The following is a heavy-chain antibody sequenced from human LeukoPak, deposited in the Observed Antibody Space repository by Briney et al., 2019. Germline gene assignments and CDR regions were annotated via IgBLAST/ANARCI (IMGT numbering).Heavy chain of an antibody. D-gene: IGHD2-15*01. V-gene: IGHV4-59*08. CDR2: IYYSGST. J-gene: IGHJ5*02. CDR1: GGSISSYD. CDR3: ASRGYCSGGSCSPNWFDP. Sequence: SETLSLTCTVSGGSISSYDWSWIRQPPGKGLEWIGYIYYSGSTNYNPSLKSRVTISVDTSKNQFSLKLSSVTDADTAVYYCASRGYCSGGSCSPNWFDPWGQGTLVTVSS.